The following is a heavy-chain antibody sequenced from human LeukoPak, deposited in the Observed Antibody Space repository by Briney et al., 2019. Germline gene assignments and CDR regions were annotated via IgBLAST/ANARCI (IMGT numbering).Heavy chain of an antibody. CDR1: GFTFSSYG. CDR3: AKDRPELELRKLRYYFDY. V-gene: IGHV3-30*18. D-gene: IGHD1-7*01. Sequence: PGGSLRLSCAASGFTFSSYGMHWVRQAPGKGLEWVAVISYDGSNKYYADSVKGRFTISRDNSKNTLYLQMNSLRAEDTAVYYCAKDRPELELRKLRYYFDYWGQGTLVTVSP. J-gene: IGHJ4*02. CDR2: ISYDGSNK.